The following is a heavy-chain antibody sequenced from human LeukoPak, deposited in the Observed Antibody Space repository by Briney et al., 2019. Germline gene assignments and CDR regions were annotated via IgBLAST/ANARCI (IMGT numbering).Heavy chain of an antibody. CDR3: ARGRGYGVVFDY. D-gene: IGHD4-17*01. Sequence: PSETLSLTCTVSGGSISSYYWSRIRQPPGKGLEWIGYIYYSGSTNYNPSLKSRVTISVDTSKNQFSLKLSSVTAADTAVYYCARGRGYGVVFDYWGQGTLVTVSS. J-gene: IGHJ4*02. V-gene: IGHV4-59*01. CDR2: IYYSGST. CDR1: GGSISSYY.